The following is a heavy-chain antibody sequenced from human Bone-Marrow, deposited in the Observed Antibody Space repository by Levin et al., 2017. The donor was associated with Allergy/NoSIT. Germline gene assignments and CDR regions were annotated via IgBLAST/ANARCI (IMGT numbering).Heavy chain of an antibody. Sequence: GESLKISCKSSGYTFTDYFLHWVRQAPGQGLEWMGWINPKSGGTNYAHKFRGRVTLTRDTSMTTVYMDLRRLRSDDTALFYCARAMPGSGTPPNFDSWGQGTLVAVSS. V-gene: IGHV1-2*02. J-gene: IGHJ4*02. CDR2: INPKSGGT. CDR1: GYTFTDYF. D-gene: IGHD3-10*01. CDR3: ARAMPGSGTPPNFDS.